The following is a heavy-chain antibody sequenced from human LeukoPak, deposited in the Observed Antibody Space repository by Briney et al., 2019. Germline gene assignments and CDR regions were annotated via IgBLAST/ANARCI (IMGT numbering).Heavy chain of an antibody. CDR1: GYSISNDYY. J-gene: IGHJ4*02. Sequence: SETLSLTCAVSGYSISNDYYWGWIRQPPGRGLEWIGHIYHSGSGYYNPSLKSRVAMSVDTSKNQFSLKLSSVTAVDTAVYYCARKENVYYYFDYWGQGTLVTVSS. CDR2: IYHSGSG. D-gene: IGHD3-10*01. V-gene: IGHV4-28*01. CDR3: ARKENVYYYFDY.